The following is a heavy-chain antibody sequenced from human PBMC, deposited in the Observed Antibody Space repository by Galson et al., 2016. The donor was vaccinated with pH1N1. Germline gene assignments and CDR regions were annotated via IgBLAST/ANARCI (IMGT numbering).Heavy chain of an antibody. CDR3: AKGGYGDYGLDVFDI. Sequence: SLRLSCAASGSNSDYNMNWVRLAPGKGLEWVSSISGSGGRKHYADSVQGRFIISRDNSKNTLYLQMNSLRAGDTALYFCAKGGYGDYGLDVFDIWGQGTMGIVSS. CDR1: GSNSDYN. CDR2: ISGSGGRK. D-gene: IGHD4-17*01. J-gene: IGHJ3*02. V-gene: IGHV3-23*01.